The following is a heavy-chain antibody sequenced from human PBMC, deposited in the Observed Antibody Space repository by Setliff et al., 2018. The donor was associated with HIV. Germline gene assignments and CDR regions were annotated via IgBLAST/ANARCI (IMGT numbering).Heavy chain of an antibody. CDR1: GAPISSSSHH. J-gene: IGHJ6*03. D-gene: IGHD1-26*01. CDR2: IYYTGST. V-gene: IGHV4-39*01. CDR3: ARIVRWELVATSTFFYYYMDV. Sequence: PSETLSLTCTVSGAPISSSSHHWAWIRQPPGKGLEYIGNIYYTGSTHHNPSLESRVATSVDTSKNQFSLKLSSVTAADTAVYYCARIVRWELVATSTFFYYYMDVWGKGTTVTVSS.